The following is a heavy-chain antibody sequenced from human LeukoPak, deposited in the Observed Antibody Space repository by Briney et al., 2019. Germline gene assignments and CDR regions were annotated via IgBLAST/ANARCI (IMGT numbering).Heavy chain of an antibody. CDR3: AKDLTYYYDSSGYGDAFDI. CDR1: GFTLSRYS. J-gene: IGHJ3*02. V-gene: IGHV3-21*01. CDR2: NSNSSSYI. Sequence: GGSLSLSCAASGFTLSRYSMNWVRQAPGKGLEWVSSNSNSSSYIYYADSVKGRFTISRDNSKNTLYLQMNSLRAEDTAVYYCAKDLTYYYDSSGYGDAFDIWGQGTMVTVSS. D-gene: IGHD3-22*01.